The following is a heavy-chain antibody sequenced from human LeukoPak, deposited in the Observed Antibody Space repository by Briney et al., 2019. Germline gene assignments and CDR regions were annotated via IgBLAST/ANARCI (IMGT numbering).Heavy chain of an antibody. Sequence: ASVKVSCKVSGYTLTELSMHWVRQAPGKGLEWMGGFDPEGGETICAQKFQGRVTMTEDTSTDTAYVELSSLRSEDTAVYYCATLGDDFWSGYYTLFDYWGQGTLVTVSS. CDR2: FDPEGGET. D-gene: IGHD3-3*01. CDR3: ATLGDDFWSGYYTLFDY. J-gene: IGHJ4*02. V-gene: IGHV1-24*01. CDR1: GYTLTELS.